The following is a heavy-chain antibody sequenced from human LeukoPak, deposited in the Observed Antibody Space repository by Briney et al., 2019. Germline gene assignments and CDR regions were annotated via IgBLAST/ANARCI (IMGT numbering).Heavy chain of an antibody. CDR2: ISYDGSNK. Sequence: GGSLRLSCAASGFTFSSYGMHWVRQAPGKGLEWVAVISYDGSNKYYADSVKGRFTISRDNSKNTLYLQMNSLRAEDTAVYYCARVSELGSSFPFAAFDIWGQGTMVTVSS. CDR1: GFTFSSYG. V-gene: IGHV3-30*03. J-gene: IGHJ3*02. CDR3: ARVSELGSSFPFAAFDI. D-gene: IGHD6-13*01.